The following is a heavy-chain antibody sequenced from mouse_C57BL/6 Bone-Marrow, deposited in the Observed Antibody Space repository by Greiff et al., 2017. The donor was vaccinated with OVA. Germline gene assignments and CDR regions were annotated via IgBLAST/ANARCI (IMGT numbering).Heavy chain of an antibody. CDR3: AREEITTVAYFDY. J-gene: IGHJ2*01. Sequence: VQLVESGAELARPGASVKLSCKASGYTFTSYGISWVKQRTGQGLEWIGEIYPRSGNTYYNEKFKGKATLTADKSSSTAYMELRSLTSEDSAVYFCAREEITTVAYFDYWGQGTTLTVSS. CDR1: GYTFTSYG. D-gene: IGHD1-1*01. V-gene: IGHV1-81*01. CDR2: IYPRSGNT.